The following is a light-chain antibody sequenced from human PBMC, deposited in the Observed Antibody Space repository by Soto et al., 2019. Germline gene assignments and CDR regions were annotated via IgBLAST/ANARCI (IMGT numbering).Light chain of an antibody. V-gene: IGKV1-33*01. Sequence: DIQMTQSPSSLSASVGDRVTITCQASQDISNYLNWYQQKPGKAPKLLIYDASNLETGVPSRFSGSGSGTDFTFTISSLQPEDIATYYCQQYDNLHFQQVVVTFGPGTKVDIK. CDR2: DAS. CDR3: QQYDNLHFQQVVVT. J-gene: IGKJ3*01. CDR1: QDISNY.